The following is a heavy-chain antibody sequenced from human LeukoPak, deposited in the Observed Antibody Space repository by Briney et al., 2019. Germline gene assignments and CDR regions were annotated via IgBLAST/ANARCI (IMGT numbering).Heavy chain of an antibody. CDR1: GFTFSIHW. CDR3: ARDPDMVRGVNFDY. CDR2: IKQDGSEK. J-gene: IGHJ4*02. V-gene: IGHV3-7*01. D-gene: IGHD3-10*01. Sequence: GGSLRLSCAASGFTFSIHWMNWVRQAPGKGLEWVANIKQDGSEKYYVDPVKGRFTISRDNAKNSLYLQMNSLRAEDTAFYYCARDPDMVRGVNFDYWGQGTLVTVST.